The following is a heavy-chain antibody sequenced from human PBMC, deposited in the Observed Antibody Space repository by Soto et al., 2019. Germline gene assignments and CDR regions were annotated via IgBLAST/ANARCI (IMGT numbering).Heavy chain of an antibody. D-gene: IGHD5-18*01. CDR1: GFTFSSYA. Sequence: PGGFLRLSCAASGFTFSSYAMSWVRQAPGKGLEWVSAISGSGGSTYYADSVKGRFTISRDNSKNTLYLQMNSLRAEDTAVYYCAKDPGYSYGYYGMDVWGQGTTVTVSS. J-gene: IGHJ6*02. CDR3: AKDPGYSYGYYGMDV. CDR2: ISGSGGST. V-gene: IGHV3-23*01.